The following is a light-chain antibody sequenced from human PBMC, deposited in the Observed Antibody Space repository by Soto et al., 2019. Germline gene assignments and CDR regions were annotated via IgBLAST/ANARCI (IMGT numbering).Light chain of an antibody. CDR2: DAS. CDR1: QSVSSY. V-gene: IGKV3-11*01. J-gene: IGKJ4*01. CDR3: QQRSNWPPET. Sequence: EIVLTQSPATLSLSPGERATLSCRASQSVSSYLAWYQQKPGQAPRLLIYDASNRATGIPARFSGSGSGTDFTLTISSLEPEDFAVYSCQQRSNWPPETFGGGTKVEIK.